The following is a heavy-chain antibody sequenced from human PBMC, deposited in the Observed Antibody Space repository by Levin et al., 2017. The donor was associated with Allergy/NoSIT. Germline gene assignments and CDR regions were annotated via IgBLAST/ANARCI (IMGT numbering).Heavy chain of an antibody. CDR3: ARAIVPASIGTLGY. D-gene: IGHD2-2*01. V-gene: IGHV3-30*03. J-gene: IGHJ4*02. CDR2: ISYDGSKK. CDR1: GFIFSSYG. Sequence: HPGGSLRLSCTASGFIFSSYGIHWVRQAPGKGLEWVAIISYDGSKKYYAESVKGRFTISRDDSKNSLYLKMNSLRAEDTAIYYCARAIVPASIGTLGYWGQGTLVTVSS.